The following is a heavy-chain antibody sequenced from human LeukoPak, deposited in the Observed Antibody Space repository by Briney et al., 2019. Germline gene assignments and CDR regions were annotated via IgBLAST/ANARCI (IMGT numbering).Heavy chain of an antibody. Sequence: GGSLRLSCAASGFTFSSYGMHWVCQAPGKGLEWVAVISYDGSNKYYADSVKGRFTISRDNSKNTLYLQMNSLRAEDTAVYYCAKDVAAAGMGDGMDVWGQGTTVTVSS. CDR2: ISYDGSNK. J-gene: IGHJ6*02. D-gene: IGHD6-13*01. V-gene: IGHV3-30*18. CDR1: GFTFSSYG. CDR3: AKDVAAAGMGDGMDV.